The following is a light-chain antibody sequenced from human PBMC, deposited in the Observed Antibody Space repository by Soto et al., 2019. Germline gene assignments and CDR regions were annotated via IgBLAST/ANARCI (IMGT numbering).Light chain of an antibody. CDR1: SSVVGGYNY. J-gene: IGLJ1*01. V-gene: IGLV2-14*01. CDR3: SSYTSSSTYV. Sequence: QSALTQPASVSGSPGQSITISCTGTSSVVGGYNYVSWYQQHPGKAPKLMIYDVNNRPSGVSNRFSGSKSGNTASLTISRLQAEDEADYYCSSYTSSSTYVFGTGTKVTVL. CDR2: DVN.